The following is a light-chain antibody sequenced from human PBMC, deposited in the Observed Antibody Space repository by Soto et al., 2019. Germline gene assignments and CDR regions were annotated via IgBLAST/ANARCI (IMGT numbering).Light chain of an antibody. J-gene: IGKJ1*01. Sequence: DIQMTQSPSTLSASVGDRVTITCRASQSISSWLAWYQQKPGKAPKLLMYKASSLESGVPSRFSGSGSGTAFTLTISILQPDDFATYYCQQYNSYPWTFGQGTKVEIK. CDR1: QSISSW. CDR3: QQYNSYPWT. V-gene: IGKV1-5*03. CDR2: KAS.